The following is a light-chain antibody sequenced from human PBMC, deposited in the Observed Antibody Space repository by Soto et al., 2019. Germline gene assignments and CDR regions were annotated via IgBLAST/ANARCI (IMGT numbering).Light chain of an antibody. V-gene: IGKV1-5*01. CDR2: DAS. CDR3: QQYNSLRGT. J-gene: IGKJ1*01. Sequence: DIQMTQSPSTLSASVGDRVTITCRASQSISSWLAWYRQKPGKAPKLLIYDASSLESGVPSRFSGSGSGTEFTLTISSLQPDDFATYYCQQYNSLRGTFGQGTKVEIK. CDR1: QSISSW.